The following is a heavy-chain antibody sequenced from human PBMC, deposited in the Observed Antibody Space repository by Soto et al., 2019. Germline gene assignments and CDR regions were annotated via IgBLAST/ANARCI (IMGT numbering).Heavy chain of an antibody. V-gene: IGHV5-10-1*01. CDR3: AATHPLYTTTRGGSCSIDF. Sequence: PGESLKISCKGSRYNFTSYWITWVRQMPGKGLEWMGRIGPTDSYTNYSPSFQGHVTTSADMSINSASLQWSSRKASHPAMYYCAATHPLYTTTRGGSCSIDFWRQGTMV. CDR1: RYNFTSYW. CDR2: IGPTDSYT. D-gene: IGHD2-2*02. J-gene: IGHJ6*02.